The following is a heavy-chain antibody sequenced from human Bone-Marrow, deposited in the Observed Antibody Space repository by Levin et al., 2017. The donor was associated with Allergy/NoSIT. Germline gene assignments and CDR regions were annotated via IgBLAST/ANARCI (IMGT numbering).Heavy chain of an antibody. D-gene: IGHD3-10*01. CDR3: AGAGLRYYFDQ. CDR2: IIPLFGAT. J-gene: IGHJ4*02. Sequence: QGLEWMGGIIPLFGATNCSQKFQDRVSITADESTSTAYLELSSLRFDDTAVYYCAGAGLRYYFDQWGQGTLVTVSS. V-gene: IGHV1-69*01.